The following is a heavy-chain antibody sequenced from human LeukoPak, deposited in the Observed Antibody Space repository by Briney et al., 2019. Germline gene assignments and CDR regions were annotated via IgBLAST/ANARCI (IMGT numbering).Heavy chain of an antibody. V-gene: IGHV3-21*01. J-gene: IGHJ4*02. Sequence: GGSLRLSCAASGFTFSSYSMNWVRQAPGKGLEWVSSISSSSSYIYYADSVKSRFTISRDNAKNSLYLQMNSLRAEDTAVYYCASTPEYYYGSGEFDYWGQGTLVTVSS. D-gene: IGHD3-10*01. CDR1: GFTFSSYS. CDR3: ASTPEYYYGSGEFDY. CDR2: ISSSSSYI.